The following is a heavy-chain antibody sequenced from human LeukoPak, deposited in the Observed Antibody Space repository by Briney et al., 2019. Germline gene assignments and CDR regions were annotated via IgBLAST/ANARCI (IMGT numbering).Heavy chain of an antibody. D-gene: IGHD6-13*01. CDR3: TRATYSSSWYGTFDI. CDR2: IRSKAYGGTT. CDR1: GFTFGDYA. Sequence: GGSLRLSCTASGFTFGDYAMSWFRQAPGKGLEWVGFIRSKAYGGTTEYAASVKGRFTISRDDSKSIAYLQMNSLKTEDTAVYYCTRATYSSSWYGTFDIWGQGTMVTVSS. V-gene: IGHV3-49*03. J-gene: IGHJ3*02.